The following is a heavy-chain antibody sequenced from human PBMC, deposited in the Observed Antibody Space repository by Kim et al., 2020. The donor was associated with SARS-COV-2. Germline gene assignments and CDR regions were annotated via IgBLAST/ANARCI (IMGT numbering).Heavy chain of an antibody. CDR3: ARDLRFYYDSSGYYYGYYYYYGMDV. D-gene: IGHD3-22*01. Sequence: GGSLRLSCAASGFTFSSYSMNWVRQAPGKGLEWVSYISSSSSTIYYADAVKGRFTISRNNAKNSLYLQMNSLRDEDTAVYYCARDLRFYYDSSGYYYGYYYYYGMDVWGQGTTVTVSS. CDR1: GFTFSSYS. CDR2: ISSSSSTI. V-gene: IGHV3-48*02. J-gene: IGHJ6*02.